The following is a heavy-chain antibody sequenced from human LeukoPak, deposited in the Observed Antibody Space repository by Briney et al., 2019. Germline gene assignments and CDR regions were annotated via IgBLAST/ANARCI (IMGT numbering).Heavy chain of an antibody. V-gene: IGHV5-51*01. D-gene: IGHD6-19*01. J-gene: IGHJ4*02. CDR3: ARLGSGWDSQGLHF. CDR1: GYNFTNYW. CDR2: IYPGDSDT. Sequence: GEPLKISCKGSGYNFTNYWIAWVRQMPGKGLECMGIIYPGDSDTKYSPSFQGQVTISADKSISTAYIQWSSLKASDSAMYYCARLGSGWDSQGLHFWGQGTLVTVSS.